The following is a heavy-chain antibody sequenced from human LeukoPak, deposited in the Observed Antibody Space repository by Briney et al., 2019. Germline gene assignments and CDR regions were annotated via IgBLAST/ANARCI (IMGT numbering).Heavy chain of an antibody. D-gene: IGHD6-13*01. CDR3: ARLPRAGGGLDY. J-gene: IGHJ4*02. CDR2: INHSGST. Sequence: PSETLSLTCAVYGGSFSGYYWSWIRQPPGKGLEWIGEINHSGSTNYNPSLKSRVTISVDTSKNQFSLKLTSVTAADTAVYFCARLPRAGGGLDYWGQGTLVTVSS. CDR1: GGSFSGYY. V-gene: IGHV4-34*01.